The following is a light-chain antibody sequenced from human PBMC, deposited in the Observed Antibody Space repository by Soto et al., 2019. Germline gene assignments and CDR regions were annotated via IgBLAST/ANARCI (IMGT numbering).Light chain of an antibody. CDR2: GAS. CDR1: QSLSGNY. V-gene: IGKV3-20*01. J-gene: IGKJ2*01. Sequence: EIVLTQSPGTLSLSPGERATLSCRASQSLSGNYLAWYQQKPGQAPRLLIFGASSRATGIPDRFSGSGSGTDFTLTINRLEPEDFAVYYCQQYGSSLYTFGQGTKVDIK. CDR3: QQYGSSLYT.